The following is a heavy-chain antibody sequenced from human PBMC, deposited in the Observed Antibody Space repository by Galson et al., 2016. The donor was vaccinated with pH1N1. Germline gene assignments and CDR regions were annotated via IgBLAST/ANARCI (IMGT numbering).Heavy chain of an antibody. D-gene: IGHD6-13*01. CDR2: ISYDGSNK. V-gene: IGHV3-30*18. J-gene: IGHJ4*02. CDR1: GFTFSSYG. CDR3: AKVVRGSSWPSFDY. Sequence: SLRLSCAASGFTFSSYGFHWVRQAPGKGLEWVAVISYDGSNKYYVDSVKGRFTISRDNSKNTLYLQTNSLRAEDTAVYYCAKVVRGSSWPSFDYWGQGTLVTVSS.